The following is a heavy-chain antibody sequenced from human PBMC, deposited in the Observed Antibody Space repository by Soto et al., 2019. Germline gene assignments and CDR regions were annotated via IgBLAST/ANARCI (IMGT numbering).Heavy chain of an antibody. CDR3: ARDMGDIVVVPAAMTNGMDV. CDR2: IIPIFGTA. Sequence: QVQLVQSGAEVKKPGSSVKVSCKASGGTFSSYAISWVRQAPGQGLEWMGGIIPIFGTANYAQKFKGRVTITADESTSTAYMELSSLRSEDTAVYYCARDMGDIVVVPAAMTNGMDVWGQGTTVTVSS. J-gene: IGHJ6*02. D-gene: IGHD2-2*01. CDR1: GGTFSSYA. V-gene: IGHV1-69*01.